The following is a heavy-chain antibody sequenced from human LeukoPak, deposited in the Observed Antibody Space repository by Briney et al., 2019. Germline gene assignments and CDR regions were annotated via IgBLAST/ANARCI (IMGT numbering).Heavy chain of an antibody. CDR2: IYYSGST. CDR3: ARGLKWLRLKARKAFDI. J-gene: IGHJ3*02. Sequence: SETVSLTCTVCGGSISSSSYYWGWIRQPPGKGLEWIGSIYYSGSTYYNPSLKSRVTISVDASKNQFSLKLSSVTAADTAVYYCARGLKWLRLKARKAFDIWGQGTMVTVSS. V-gene: IGHV4-39*07. CDR1: GGSISSSSYY. D-gene: IGHD5-12*01.